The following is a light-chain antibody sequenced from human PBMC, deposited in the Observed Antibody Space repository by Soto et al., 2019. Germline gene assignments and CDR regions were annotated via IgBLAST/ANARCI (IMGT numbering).Light chain of an antibody. CDR2: DVS. V-gene: IGLV2-14*01. Sequence: QSALTQPDSVSGSPGQSITISCTGTSSDVGGYNYVSWYQQHPGKAPQLMIYDVSNRPSGVSNRFSGSKSGNTASLTIAGRQAEDEADYYCSSYTSSSTLLDVFGTGTKVTVL. CDR1: SSDVGGYNY. CDR3: SSYTSSSTLLDV. J-gene: IGLJ1*01.